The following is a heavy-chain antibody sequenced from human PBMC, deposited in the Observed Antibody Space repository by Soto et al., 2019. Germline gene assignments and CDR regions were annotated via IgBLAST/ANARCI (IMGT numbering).Heavy chain of an antibody. CDR1: GGTFSSYT. Sequence: QVQLVQSGAEVKKPGSSVKVSCKASGGTFSSYTISWVRQAPGQGLEWMGRIIPILGIANYAQKFQGRVTITADKSTSTAYMELSSLRSEDTAVYYCATEPNSIEAAGRDLDYWGQGTLVTVSS. J-gene: IGHJ4*02. CDR3: ATEPNSIEAAGRDLDY. CDR2: IIPILGIA. V-gene: IGHV1-69*02. D-gene: IGHD6-13*01.